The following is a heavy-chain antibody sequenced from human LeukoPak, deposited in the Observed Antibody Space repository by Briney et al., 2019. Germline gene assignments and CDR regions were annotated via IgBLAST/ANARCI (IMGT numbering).Heavy chain of an antibody. V-gene: IGHV3-23*01. CDR3: ARGNSGSSYVEYYYGMDV. CDR1: GFTYSIYD. Sequence: PGGSLRLSCAASGFTYSIYDMSWVRQAPGKGLEWVSAISGSGGSTYYADSVKGRFTISRDNSKNTLRLQMNSLRAEDTAVYYCARGNSGSSYVEYYYGMDVWGQGTTVTVSS. J-gene: IGHJ6*02. CDR2: ISGSGGST. D-gene: IGHD1-26*01.